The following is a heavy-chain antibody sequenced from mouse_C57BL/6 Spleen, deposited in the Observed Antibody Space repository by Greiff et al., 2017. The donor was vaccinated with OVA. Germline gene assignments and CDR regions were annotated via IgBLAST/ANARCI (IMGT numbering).Heavy chain of an antibody. D-gene: IGHD1-1*01. CDR3: ARDGGSSYWYFDV. V-gene: IGHV5-16*01. Sequence: KLMESEGGLVQPGSSMKLSCTASGFTFSDYYMAWVRQVPEKGLEWVANINYDGSSTYYLDSLKSRFIISRDNAKNILYLQMSSLKSEDTATYYCARDGGSSYWYFDVWGTGTTVTVSS. CDR1: GFTFSDYY. J-gene: IGHJ1*03. CDR2: INYDGSST.